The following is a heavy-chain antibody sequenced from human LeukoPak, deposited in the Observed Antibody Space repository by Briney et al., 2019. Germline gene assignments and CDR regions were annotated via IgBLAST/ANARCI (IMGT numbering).Heavy chain of an antibody. V-gene: IGHV1-3*01. CDR3: AKHGWLKWELQIPYYFDY. Sequence: ASVKVSCQASGYTFISYAVHWLRQAPGQRREWMGWINPANGHTKYSQKFQGRVTITRDTSASTPYMELSSLRSDDTAVYYCAKHGWLKWELQIPYYFDYWGEGALVTVSS. CDR2: INPANGHT. D-gene: IGHD1-26*01. CDR1: GYTFISYA. J-gene: IGHJ4*02.